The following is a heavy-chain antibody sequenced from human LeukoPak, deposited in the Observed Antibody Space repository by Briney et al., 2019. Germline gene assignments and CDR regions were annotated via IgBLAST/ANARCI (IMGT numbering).Heavy chain of an antibody. CDR1: GFTFSSYS. CDR3: ARGGAVAGNNYFDY. D-gene: IGHD6-19*01. Sequence: QAGGSLRLSCAASGFTFSSYSMNWVRQAPGKGLEWVSYISSSSSTIYYADSVKGRFTISRDNAKNSLYLQMNSLRAEDTAVYYCARGGAVAGNNYFDYWGQGTLVTVSS. J-gene: IGHJ4*02. CDR2: ISSSSSTI. V-gene: IGHV3-48*04.